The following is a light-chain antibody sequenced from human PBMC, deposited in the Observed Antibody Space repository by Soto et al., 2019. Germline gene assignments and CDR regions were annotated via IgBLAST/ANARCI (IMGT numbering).Light chain of an antibody. Sequence: QSVLTQPASVSGSPGQSITISCIGTSSDVGGYNYVSWYQQHPGKAPKLIIFEVSNRPSGVSNRFSGSKSANTASLTISGLQAEDEADYYCNSYSSSSTQVFGGGTKLTVL. CDR1: SSDVGGYNY. J-gene: IGLJ3*02. CDR2: EVS. CDR3: NSYSSSSTQV. V-gene: IGLV2-14*01.